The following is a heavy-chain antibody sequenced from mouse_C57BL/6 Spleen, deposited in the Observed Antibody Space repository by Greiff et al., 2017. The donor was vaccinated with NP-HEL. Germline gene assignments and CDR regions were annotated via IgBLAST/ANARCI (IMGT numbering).Heavy chain of an antibody. J-gene: IGHJ3*01. V-gene: IGHV1-69*01. CDR3: ARGGYGSSSWFAY. CDR1: GYTFTSYW. CDR2: IDPSDSYS. Sequence: QVQLQQPGAELVMPGASVKLSCKASGYTFTSYWMHWVKQRPGQGLEWIGEIDPSDSYSNSTQKFKGKSTLTVDKSSSTAYMQLSSVTAEDSAGYYCARGGYGSSSWFAYWGQGTLVTVAA. D-gene: IGHD1-1*01.